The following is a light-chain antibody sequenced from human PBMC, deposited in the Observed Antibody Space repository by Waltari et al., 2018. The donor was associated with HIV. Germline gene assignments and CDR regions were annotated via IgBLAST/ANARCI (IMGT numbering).Light chain of an antibody. Sequence: DIQMTQSPFFLSASVGDRITITCRASQSVGSRLNWYQQKLGTAPKVLIYEASSLQSGVPSRFSGGGSGTYFTLTISDLQPDDFATYYCQQSSRIPLTFGPGTKVD. J-gene: IGKJ3*01. V-gene: IGKV1-39*01. CDR3: QQSSRIPLT. CDR2: EAS. CDR1: QSVGSR.